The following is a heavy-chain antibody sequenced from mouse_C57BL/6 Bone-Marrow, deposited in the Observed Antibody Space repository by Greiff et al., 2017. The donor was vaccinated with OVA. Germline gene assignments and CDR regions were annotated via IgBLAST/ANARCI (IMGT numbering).Heavy chain of an antibody. V-gene: IGHV7-3*01. D-gene: IGHD1-1*01. Sequence: DVKLVESGGGLVQPGGSLSLSCAASGFTFTDYYMSWVRQPPGKALEWLGFIRNKANGYTTEYSASVKGRFTISRDNSQSILYLQMNALRAEDSATYYCASPGSSYGYFDYWGQGTTLTVSS. J-gene: IGHJ2*01. CDR3: ASPGSSYGYFDY. CDR2: IRNKANGYTT. CDR1: GFTFTDYY.